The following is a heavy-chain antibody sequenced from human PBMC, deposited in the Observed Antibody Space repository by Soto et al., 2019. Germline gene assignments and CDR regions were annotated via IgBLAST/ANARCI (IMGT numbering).Heavy chain of an antibody. CDR3: AKDKLAPTGAFDI. J-gene: IGHJ3*02. CDR2: ISGSGGST. V-gene: IGHV3-23*01. D-gene: IGHD1-26*01. CDR1: GFTFSTYA. Sequence: PGGSLRLSCAASGFTFSTYAMSWVRQAPGKGLEWVSGISGSGGSTYYADSVKGRFTISRDNSKNTLYLQMNSLRAEDTAVYYCAKDKLAPTGAFDIWGQGTMVTVSS.